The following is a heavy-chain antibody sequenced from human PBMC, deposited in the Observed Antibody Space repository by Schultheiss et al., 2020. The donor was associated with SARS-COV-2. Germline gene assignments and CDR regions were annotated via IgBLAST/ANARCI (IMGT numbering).Heavy chain of an antibody. J-gene: IGHJ2*01. CDR1: GSTFSIYA. Sequence: SVKVSCTASGSTFSIYAISWVRQAPGQGLEWMGGIIPIFGTANYAQKFQGRVTITADESTSTAYMELSSLRSEDTAVYYCARDRYDFWSGYVSYWYFDLWGRGILVSVSS. D-gene: IGHD3-3*01. CDR3: ARDRYDFWSGYVSYWYFDL. CDR2: IIPIFGTA. V-gene: IGHV1-69*13.